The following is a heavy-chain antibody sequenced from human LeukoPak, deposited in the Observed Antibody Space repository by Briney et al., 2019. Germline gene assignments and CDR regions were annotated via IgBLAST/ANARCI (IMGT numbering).Heavy chain of an antibody. V-gene: IGHV4-4*07. D-gene: IGHD3-22*01. J-gene: IGHJ4*02. CDR3: ARTSPPNTYYFDSSGYRTFDF. Sequence: PSETLSLTCTVSGGSISSYYWSWIRQPAGKGLEWIGRIYTSGSTNYSPSLKSRVTMSVDTSKNQFSLKLSSVTAADSAVYYCARTSPPNTYYFDSSGYRTFDFWGQGTLVTVSS. CDR2: IYTSGST. CDR1: GGSISSYY.